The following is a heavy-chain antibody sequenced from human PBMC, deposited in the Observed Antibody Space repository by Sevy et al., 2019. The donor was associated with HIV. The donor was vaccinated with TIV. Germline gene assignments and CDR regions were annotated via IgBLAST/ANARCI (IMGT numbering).Heavy chain of an antibody. J-gene: IGHJ4*02. Sequence: GGSLRLSCAVSGFNFNIYSMSWFRQAPGKGLEWVSTLSFGCGKINYADSVKGRFIISRDDSKNTLYLQMNSLRAEDTAVYFCAREGCTRPHDYWGQGTLVTVSS. V-gene: IGHV3-23*01. D-gene: IGHD2-8*01. CDR1: GFNFNIYS. CDR2: LSFGCGKI. CDR3: AREGCTRPHDY.